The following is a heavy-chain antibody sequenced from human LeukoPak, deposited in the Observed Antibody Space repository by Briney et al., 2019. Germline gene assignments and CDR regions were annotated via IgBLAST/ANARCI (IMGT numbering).Heavy chain of an antibody. CDR3: ARSICSSWLCYYYYMDV. J-gene: IGHJ6*03. Sequence: GASVKVSCKASGGTFSSYAISWVRQAPGQGLEWMGGIIPIFGTANYAQKFQGRVTITADKSTSTAYMELSSLRSEDTAVYYCARSICSSWLCYYYYMDVWGKGTTVTVSS. CDR2: IIPIFGTA. D-gene: IGHD6-13*01. V-gene: IGHV1-69*06. CDR1: GGTFSSYA.